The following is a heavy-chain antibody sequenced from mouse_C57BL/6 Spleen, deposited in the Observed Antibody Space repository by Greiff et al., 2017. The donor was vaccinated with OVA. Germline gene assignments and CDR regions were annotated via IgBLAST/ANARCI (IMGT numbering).Heavy chain of an antibody. CDR3: AGLLRGGFAY. J-gene: IGHJ3*01. V-gene: IGHV1-69*01. CDR1: GYTFTSYW. CDR2: IDPSDSYT. D-gene: IGHD1-1*01. Sequence: VKLQQPGAELVMPGASVKLSCKASGYTFTSYWMHWVKQRPGQGLEWIGEIDPSDSYTNYNQKFKGKSTLTVDKSSSTAYMQLSSLTSEDSAVYYCAGLLRGGFAYWGQGTLVTVSA.